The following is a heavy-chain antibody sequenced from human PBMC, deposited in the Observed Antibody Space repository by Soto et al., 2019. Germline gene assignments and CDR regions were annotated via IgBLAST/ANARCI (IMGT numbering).Heavy chain of an antibody. D-gene: IGHD3-3*01. CDR1: GFTFSSYA. V-gene: IGHV3-23*01. CDR2: ISGSGGST. Sequence: EVQLLESGGGLVQPGGSLRLSCAASGFTFSSYAMSWVRQAPGKGLEWVSAISGSGGSTYYADSVKGRFTISRDNSKNTLYLQMNSLRAEDTAVYYCAKGRDYDFWSGYQSFDYWGQGTLVTVSS. CDR3: AKGRDYDFWSGYQSFDY. J-gene: IGHJ4*02.